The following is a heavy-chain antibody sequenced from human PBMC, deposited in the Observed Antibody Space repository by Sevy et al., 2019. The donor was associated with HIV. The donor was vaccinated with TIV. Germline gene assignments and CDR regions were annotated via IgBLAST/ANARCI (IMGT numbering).Heavy chain of an antibody. V-gene: IGHV3-23*01. CDR2: ISAGGSST. J-gene: IGHJ4*02. CDR3: AKTGGIAAADY. CDR1: GFIFTSYG. D-gene: IGHD6-13*01. Sequence: GGSLRLSCVASGFIFTSYGIHWVRQAPGKGLEWVSGISAGGSSTNYAVPVKGRFTISRDNSRNTLSLQMNSLRAEDTAVYFCAKTGGIAAADYWGQGTLVTVSS.